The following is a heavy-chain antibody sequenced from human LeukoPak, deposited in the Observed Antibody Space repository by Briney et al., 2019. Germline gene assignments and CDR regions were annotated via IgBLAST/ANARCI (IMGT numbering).Heavy chain of an antibody. J-gene: IGHJ5*02. CDR2: INHSGST. CDR3: ARGTTVTTFGWFDP. Sequence: SETLSLTCTVSGGSISSHYWSWIRQPPGKGLEWIGEINHSGSTNYNPSLKSRVTISVDTSKNQFSLKLSSVTAADTAVYYCARGTTVTTFGWFDPWGQGTLVTVSS. CDR1: GGSISSHY. V-gene: IGHV4-34*01. D-gene: IGHD4-11*01.